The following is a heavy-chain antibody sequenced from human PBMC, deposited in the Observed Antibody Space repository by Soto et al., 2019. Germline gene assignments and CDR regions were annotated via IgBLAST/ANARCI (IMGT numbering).Heavy chain of an antibody. CDR3: AGELSYCSGGSCYSARWFDP. J-gene: IGHJ5*02. CDR1: GYTFTSYG. D-gene: IGHD2-15*01. V-gene: IGHV1-18*01. Sequence: QVQLVQSGAEVKKPGASVKVSCKASGYTFTSYGISWVRQAPGQGLEWMGWISAYNGNTDYAQKLQGRVTMTTDTSTSTGYMELRSLRADGTAVNYCAGELSYCSGGSCYSARWFDPWGQGTLVTVSS. CDR2: ISAYNGNT.